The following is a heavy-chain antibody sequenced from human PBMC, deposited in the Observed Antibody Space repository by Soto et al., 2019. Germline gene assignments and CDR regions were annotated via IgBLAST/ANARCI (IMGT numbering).Heavy chain of an antibody. J-gene: IGHJ5*02. CDR1: GFTFSSYA. Sequence: GGSLRLSCAASGFTFSSYAMSWVRQAPGKGLEWVSAISGSGGSTYYADYIESVKGRFFISRDNSKKTVYLQMNNLRPEDTGIYYCARPRSSLEWPPFDPWGQGTLVTVSS. D-gene: IGHD3-3*01. CDR2: ISGSGGST. V-gene: IGHV3-23*01. CDR3: ARPRSSLEWPPFDP.